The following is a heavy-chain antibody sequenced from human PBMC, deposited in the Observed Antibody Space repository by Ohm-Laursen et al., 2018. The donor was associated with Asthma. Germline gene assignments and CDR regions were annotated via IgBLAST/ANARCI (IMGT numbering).Heavy chain of an antibody. CDR1: GGSISSGGYY. Sequence: SQTLSLTCIVSGGSISSGGYYWSWIRQHPGKSLEWIGYIYYSGSTYYNPSLKSRVTISVDTSKNQFSLKLSSVTAADTAVYYCARGIIADHYYYGMDVWGQGTTVTVSS. V-gene: IGHV4-31*02. J-gene: IGHJ6*02. CDR2: IYYSGST. CDR3: ARGIIADHYYYGMDV. D-gene: IGHD6-13*01.